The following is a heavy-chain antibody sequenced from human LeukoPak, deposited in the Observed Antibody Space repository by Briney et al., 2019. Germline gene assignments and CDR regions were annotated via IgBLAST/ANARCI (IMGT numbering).Heavy chain of an antibody. CDR3: TREGVVDSWVSYGTYNYYYYMDV. CDR2: IKQDGGEK. Sequence: SGGSLRLSCAASRFTFSDYWMSWVRQAPGKGLEWVANIKQDGGEKAYVDSVKGRFTISRDNAQNSLYLQMSSLRAEDTAIYYCTREGVVDSWVSYGTYNYYYYMDVWGKGTTVTVSS. D-gene: IGHD3-16*01. V-gene: IGHV3-7*01. J-gene: IGHJ6*03. CDR1: RFTFSDYW.